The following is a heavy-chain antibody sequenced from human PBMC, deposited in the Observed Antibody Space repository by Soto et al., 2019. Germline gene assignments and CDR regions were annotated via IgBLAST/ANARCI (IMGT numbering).Heavy chain of an antibody. CDR2: ISDSGATT. D-gene: IGHD3-22*01. CDR1: GFPFGENA. Sequence: PVGSLRLSCAASGFPFGENAMSWVRQAPGKGLEWVSGISDSGATTYYADSVRGRFTVSRDNSKNTLYLQMDSLRAEDTAVYYCARHDSSGYYQPYWGQGTLVTVSS. J-gene: IGHJ4*02. V-gene: IGHV3-23*01. CDR3: ARHDSSGYYQPY.